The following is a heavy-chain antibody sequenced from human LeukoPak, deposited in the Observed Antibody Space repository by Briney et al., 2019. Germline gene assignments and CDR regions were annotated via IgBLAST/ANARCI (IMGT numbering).Heavy chain of an antibody. CDR3: ARGPMTHYYYYGMDV. J-gene: IGHJ6*02. CDR2: INHSGST. V-gene: IGHV4-34*01. Sequence: SETLSLTCTVSGGSISSYYWSWIRQPPGKGLEWIGEINHSGSTNRNPSLKSRVTISVDTSKNQFSLKLSSVTAADTAVYYCARGPMTHYYYYGMDVWGQETTVTVSS. CDR1: GGSISSYY.